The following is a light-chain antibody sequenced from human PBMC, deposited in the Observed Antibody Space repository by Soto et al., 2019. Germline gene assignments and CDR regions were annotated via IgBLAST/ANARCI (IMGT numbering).Light chain of an antibody. V-gene: IGLV1-51*01. CDR2: DDN. CDR1: SSNIGGNS. J-gene: IGLJ1*01. Sequence: QSVMTQPPSVSAAPGQKVTISCSGSSSNIGGNSVSWYQQLPGTALKLLIYDDNKRPSGIPDRFSGSKSGTSATLGITGFQTGDEADYYCGSWDSSLSAYVFGTVTKLTVL. CDR3: GSWDSSLSAYV.